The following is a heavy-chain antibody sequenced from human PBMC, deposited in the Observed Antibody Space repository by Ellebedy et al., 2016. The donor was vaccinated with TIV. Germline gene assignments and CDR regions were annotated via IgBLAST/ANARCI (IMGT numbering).Heavy chain of an antibody. CDR1: GYTFIDYY. Sequence: AASVKVSCKASGYTFIDYYIHWVRQAPGQGLEWMGWINPNSGGTNYAQKFQGWVTMTRDTSISTAYMELSRLRSDDTAVYYCARGDSSSSYSNDAFDIWGQGTMVTVSS. CDR3: ARGDSSSSYSNDAFDI. D-gene: IGHD3-22*01. CDR2: INPNSGGT. J-gene: IGHJ3*02. V-gene: IGHV1-2*04.